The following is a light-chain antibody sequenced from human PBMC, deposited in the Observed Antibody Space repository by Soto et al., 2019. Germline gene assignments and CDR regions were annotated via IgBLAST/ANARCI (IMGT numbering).Light chain of an antibody. CDR3: QQYNGYGSWT. CDR2: ETS. J-gene: IGKJ1*01. Sequence: DIQMTQSPSTLSASVGDRVTITCRASQGISGSLAWYQQRPGKAPKLLIYETSTLESGVPSRFSGSASGTEFTLTISSLQPDDFATYCCQQYNGYGSWTFGQGTKVEIK. V-gene: IGKV1-5*03. CDR1: QGISGS.